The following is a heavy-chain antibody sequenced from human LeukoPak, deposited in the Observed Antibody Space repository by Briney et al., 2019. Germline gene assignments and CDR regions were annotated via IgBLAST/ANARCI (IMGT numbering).Heavy chain of an antibody. Sequence: PGGSLRLSWAGSGFTFSSYSMNWVRQPPGKGREWVSAISSSSSYIYYADSVKGRFTISRDNAKNSLYLQMNSLRAEDTAVYYCARSGAGSDYWGQGTLVTVSS. CDR1: GFTFSSYS. CDR3: ARSGAGSDY. CDR2: ISSSSSYI. J-gene: IGHJ4*02. V-gene: IGHV3-21*01. D-gene: IGHD1-14*01.